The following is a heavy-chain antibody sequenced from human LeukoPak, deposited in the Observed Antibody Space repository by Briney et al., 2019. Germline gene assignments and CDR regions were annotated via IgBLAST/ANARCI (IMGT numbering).Heavy chain of an antibody. V-gene: IGHV3-23*05. CDR1: GFTFSSYG. J-gene: IGHJ4*02. CDR2: MYSSSYTT. D-gene: IGHD6-19*01. Sequence: PGGSLRLSCAASGFTFSSYGMSWVRQAPGKGLEWVSVMYSSSYTTYYADSVKGRFTISRDNAKNTLYLQMNSLRAEDTAVYYCVNMAVPARGQGTVVSVS. CDR3: VNMAVPA.